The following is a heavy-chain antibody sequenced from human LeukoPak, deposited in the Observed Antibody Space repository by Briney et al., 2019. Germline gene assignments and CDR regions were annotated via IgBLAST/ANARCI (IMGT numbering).Heavy chain of an antibody. V-gene: IGHV1-69*04. J-gene: IGHJ4*02. CDR1: GGTFSSYA. CDR3: ARDPHIAAAVYFDY. Sequence: SVKVSCKASGGTFSSYAISWVRQAPGQGLEWMGRIIPILSIANYAQKFQGRVTITADKSTSTAYMELSSLRSEDTAVYYCARDPHIAAAVYFDYWGQGTLVTVSS. CDR2: IIPILSIA. D-gene: IGHD6-13*01.